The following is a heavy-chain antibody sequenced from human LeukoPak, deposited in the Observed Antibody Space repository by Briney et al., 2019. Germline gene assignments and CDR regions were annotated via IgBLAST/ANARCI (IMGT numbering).Heavy chain of an antibody. CDR3: AKAVLWFGESYFDY. V-gene: IGHV3-23*01. Sequence: GGSLRLSCAASGFTFSSYAMSWVRQAPGKGMKWVSAISGSGGSTYYADSVKGRFTISRDNSKNTLYLQVNSLRAEDTAVYYCAKAVLWFGESYFDYWGQGTLVTVSS. CDR1: GFTFSSYA. D-gene: IGHD3-10*01. J-gene: IGHJ4*02. CDR2: ISGSGGST.